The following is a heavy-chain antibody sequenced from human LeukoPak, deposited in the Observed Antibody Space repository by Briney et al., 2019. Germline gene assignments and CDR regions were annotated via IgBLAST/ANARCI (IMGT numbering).Heavy chain of an antibody. D-gene: IGHD3-9*01. CDR2: IIPIFGTA. Sequence: SVKVSCKASGGTFSSYAISWVRQAPGQGLEWMGGIIPIFGTANYAQKFQGRVTITADKSTSTAHMELSSLRSEDTAVYYCARDALRYFDWLYYWGQGTLVTVSS. CDR3: ARDALRYFDWLYY. CDR1: GGTFSSYA. V-gene: IGHV1-69*06. J-gene: IGHJ4*02.